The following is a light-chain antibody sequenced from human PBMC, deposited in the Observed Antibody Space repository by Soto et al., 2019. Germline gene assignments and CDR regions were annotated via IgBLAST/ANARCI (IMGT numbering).Light chain of an antibody. CDR2: GAS. V-gene: IGKV3-15*01. Sequence: EIGIAQSQATLSDSPRERATLACRASQSIKRSSLAWYQQKPGQAPRLLIFGASTRVTGIPARFSGSGSGTEFSLTISSLQSEDFAVYYCQQYMNWPTFGQGTRLEI. CDR1: QSIKRSS. J-gene: IGKJ5*01. CDR3: QQYMNWPT.